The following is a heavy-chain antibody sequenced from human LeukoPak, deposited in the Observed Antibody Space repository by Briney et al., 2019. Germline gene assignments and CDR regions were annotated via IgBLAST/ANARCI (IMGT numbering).Heavy chain of an antibody. J-gene: IGHJ6*03. Sequence: PSETLSLTCAVYGGSFSGYYWSWIRQPPGKGLEWIGEINHSGSTNYNPSLKSRVTISVDTSKNQFSLKLSSVTAADTAVYYCARGWRPTHYGGPQPIYYYYYYMDVWGKGTTVTVSS. V-gene: IGHV4-34*01. D-gene: IGHD4-23*01. CDR1: GGSFSGYY. CDR3: ARGWRPTHYGGPQPIYYYYYYMDV. CDR2: INHSGST.